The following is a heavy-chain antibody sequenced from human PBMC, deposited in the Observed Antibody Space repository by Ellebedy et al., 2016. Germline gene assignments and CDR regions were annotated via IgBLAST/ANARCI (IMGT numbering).Heavy chain of an antibody. D-gene: IGHD3-16*01. Sequence: GESLKISCAASGFAFRTYAVHWVRQAPGKGLVWVAVISYDGSNKDYADSVRGRFSISRDNSKNTLYLQMNSLRPDDTAVYYCAKDRGGGLEGVYSYMDVWGKGTTVTVSS. CDR1: GFAFRTYA. J-gene: IGHJ6*03. V-gene: IGHV3-30-3*01. CDR2: ISYDGSNK. CDR3: AKDRGGGLEGVYSYMDV.